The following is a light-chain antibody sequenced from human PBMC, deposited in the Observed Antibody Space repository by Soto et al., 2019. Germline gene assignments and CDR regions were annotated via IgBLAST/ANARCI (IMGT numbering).Light chain of an antibody. V-gene: IGLV2-23*01. CDR2: EAS. Sequence: QSALTQPASVSGSPGQSITISCTGISNDVGTYNLVSWYQHHPGKAPKLIIYEASKRPSGVPNRFSGSKSGNTASLTISGLHAKDEADYYCCSYGRSVVFGGGTKVTVL. J-gene: IGLJ2*01. CDR3: CSYGRSVV. CDR1: SNDVGTYNL.